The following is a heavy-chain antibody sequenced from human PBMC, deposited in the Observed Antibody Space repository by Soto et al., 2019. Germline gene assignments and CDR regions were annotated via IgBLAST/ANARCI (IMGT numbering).Heavy chain of an antibody. D-gene: IGHD6-13*01. Sequence: PGESLTISCKGSGYSFTSYWIGCVRQMPGKGLEWMGIIYPGDSDTRYSPSFQGQVTISADKSISTAYLQWSSLKASDTAMYYCARHKLRSSWYLDYWGQGTMVTVSS. J-gene: IGHJ4*02. CDR2: IYPGDSDT. CDR1: GYSFTSYW. V-gene: IGHV5-51*01. CDR3: ARHKLRSSWYLDY.